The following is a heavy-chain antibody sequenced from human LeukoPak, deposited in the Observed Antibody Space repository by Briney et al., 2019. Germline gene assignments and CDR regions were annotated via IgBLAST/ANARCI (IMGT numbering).Heavy chain of an antibody. CDR2: INPNSGGT. D-gene: IGHD5-18*01. J-gene: IGHJ2*01. Sequence: ASVKVSCKASGYTFTGYYMHWVRQAPGRGLEWMGWINPNSGGTNYAQKFQGRVTMTRDTSISTAYMELSRLRSDDTAVYYCARGSGGYSYDTYWYLDLWGRGTLVTVSS. V-gene: IGHV1-2*02. CDR3: ARGSGGYSYDTYWYLDL. CDR1: GYTFTGYY.